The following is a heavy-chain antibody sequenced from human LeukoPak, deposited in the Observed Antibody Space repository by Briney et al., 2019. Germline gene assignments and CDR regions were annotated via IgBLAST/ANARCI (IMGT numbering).Heavy chain of an antibody. CDR1: VGTFISYA. Sequence: GASVKVSCKASVGTFISYAISGVRQAPGQGREWMGGIIPIFGTANYAQKFQGRVTITADESTSTAYMELSSLRSEDTAVYYCASRRLRGDLDYWGQGTLVTVSS. CDR2: IIPIFGTA. CDR3: ASRRLRGDLDY. J-gene: IGHJ4*02. D-gene: IGHD4-17*01. V-gene: IGHV1-69*13.